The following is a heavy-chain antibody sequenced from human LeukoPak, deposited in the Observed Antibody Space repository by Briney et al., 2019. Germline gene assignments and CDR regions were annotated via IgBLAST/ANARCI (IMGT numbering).Heavy chain of an antibody. J-gene: IGHJ4*02. Sequence: PSETLSLTCTVSGGSISSQYWSWIRQPPGKGLEWIGYIYYSGSTKYNPSLKSRVTISVDTAKSQFSLRLTSMTAADTAVYYCARDVAGNTFDYWGQGTLVTVSS. D-gene: IGHD5-12*01. CDR2: IYYSGST. V-gene: IGHV4-59*11. CDR1: GGSISSQY. CDR3: ARDVAGNTFDY.